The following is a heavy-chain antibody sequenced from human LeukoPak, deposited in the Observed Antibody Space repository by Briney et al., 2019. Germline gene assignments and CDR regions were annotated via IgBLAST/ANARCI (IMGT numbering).Heavy chain of an antibody. CDR1: GYSFTTYW. Sequence: GESLKISCKGSGYSFTTYWIGWVRQIPGKGLEWMGIIYPCYSDTRYSPSFQGQFTISGDKSISAAYPQWSSLKASDTAIYCCARQQDGASYDSSGLPRSAFDLWGQGTMVTVSS. D-gene: IGHD3-22*01. J-gene: IGHJ3*01. CDR2: IYPCYSDT. V-gene: IGHV5-51*01. CDR3: ARQQDGASYDSSGLPRSAFDL.